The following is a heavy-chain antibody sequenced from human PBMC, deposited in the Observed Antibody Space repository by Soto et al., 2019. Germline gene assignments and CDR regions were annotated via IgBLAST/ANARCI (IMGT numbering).Heavy chain of an antibody. D-gene: IGHD6-19*01. CDR2: ISGSGGST. Sequence: GGSLRLPCAASGFTFSSYAMSWVRQAPGKGLEWVSAISGSGGSTYYADSVKGRFTISRDNSKNTLYLQMNSLRAEDTAVYYCAKKYKRGIAVAGTDYWGQGTLVTVSS. J-gene: IGHJ4*02. V-gene: IGHV3-23*01. CDR3: AKKYKRGIAVAGTDY. CDR1: GFTFSSYA.